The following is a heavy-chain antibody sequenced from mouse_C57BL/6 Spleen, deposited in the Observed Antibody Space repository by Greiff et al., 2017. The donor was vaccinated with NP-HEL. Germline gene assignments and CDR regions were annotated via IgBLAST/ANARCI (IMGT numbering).Heavy chain of an antibody. J-gene: IGHJ3*01. CDR3: ASPHSDYSNYEFAY. CDR2: INPSTGGT. D-gene: IGHD2-5*01. CDR1: GYSFTGYY. Sequence: EVQLQQSGPELVKPGASVKISCKASGYSFTGYYMNWVKQSPEKSLEWIGEINPSTGGTTYNQKFKAKATLTVDKSSSTAYMQLKSLTSEDSAVYYSASPHSDYSNYEFAYWGQGTLVTVSA. V-gene: IGHV1-42*01.